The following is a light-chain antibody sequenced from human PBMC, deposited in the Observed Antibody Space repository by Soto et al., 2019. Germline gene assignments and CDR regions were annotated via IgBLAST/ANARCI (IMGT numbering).Light chain of an antibody. V-gene: IGKV3-11*01. Sequence: EIVLTQSPATMSLSPGERATLSCRASESVSNYLAWYQQKHGQAPRLLIYDASNRATGIPARFSGSGSGTVFTLTISSLEPEDFAVYYCQHRSYWPPITFDQGTRLEIK. CDR2: DAS. J-gene: IGKJ5*01. CDR1: ESVSNY. CDR3: QHRSYWPPIT.